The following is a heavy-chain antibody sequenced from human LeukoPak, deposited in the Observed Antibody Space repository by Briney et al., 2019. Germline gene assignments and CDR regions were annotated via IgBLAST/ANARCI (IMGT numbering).Heavy chain of an antibody. CDR2: ISSSGSTI. CDR3: TRKGSQWDFLVDY. V-gene: IGHV3-48*03. D-gene: IGHD2/OR15-2a*01. CDR1: GFTFSSYE. Sequence: SGGSLRLSCAASGFTFSSYEMNWVRQAPGKGLEWVSYISSSGSTIYYADSVKGRFTISRDNAKNSLYLQMDSLTAEDTAVYYCTRKGSQWDFLVDYWGQGTRVAVSP. J-gene: IGHJ4*02.